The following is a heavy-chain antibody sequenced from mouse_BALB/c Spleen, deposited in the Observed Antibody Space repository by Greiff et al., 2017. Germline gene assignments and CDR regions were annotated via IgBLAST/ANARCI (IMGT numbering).Heavy chain of an antibody. V-gene: IGHV2-6-4*01. Sequence: VKLVESGPGLVAPSQCLTITCTASGFTLTRYSVHWVRQPPGKGLEWLGMIWGGGSTDYTSALKSRLSISKDNAKSQVFLQMNSLQTDDTAMYYCARIYDGYSPFAYWGQGTLVTVSA. D-gene: IGHD2-3*01. CDR2: IWGGGST. CDR1: GFTLTRYS. J-gene: IGHJ3*01. CDR3: ARIYDGYSPFAY.